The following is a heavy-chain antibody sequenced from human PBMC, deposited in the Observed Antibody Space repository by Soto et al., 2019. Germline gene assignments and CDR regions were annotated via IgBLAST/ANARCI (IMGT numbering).Heavy chain of an antibody. CDR2: IYHSGST. Sequence: QLQLQESGSGLVKPSQTLSLTCAVSGGSISSGGYSWSWIRQPPGKGLEWIGYIYHSGSTYDNPSLKSRVTMSVDRSKNQFSLKLCSVTAADTAVYYGARVGNPHPGSYYGMDVWGQGTTVTVSS. CDR1: GGSISSGGYS. CDR3: ARVGNPHPGSYYGMDV. V-gene: IGHV4-30-2*01. D-gene: IGHD5-12*01. J-gene: IGHJ6*02.